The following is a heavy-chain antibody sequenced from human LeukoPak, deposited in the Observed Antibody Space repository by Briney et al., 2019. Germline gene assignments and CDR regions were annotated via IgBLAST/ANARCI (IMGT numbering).Heavy chain of an antibody. D-gene: IGHD6-19*01. Sequence: SETLSLTCTVSGGSISNYHWSWIRQPAGKGLEWIGQIHTSGSTNYNPPLKSRVTVSTDTPENQLSLTIRSVTAADTAIYYCARRHISSGWSFDYWGQGTLVTVSS. CDR2: IHTSGST. CDR1: GGSISNYH. CDR3: ARRHISSGWSFDY. V-gene: IGHV4-4*07. J-gene: IGHJ4*02.